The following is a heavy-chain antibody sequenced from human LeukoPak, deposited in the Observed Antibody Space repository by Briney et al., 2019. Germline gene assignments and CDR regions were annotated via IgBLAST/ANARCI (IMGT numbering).Heavy chain of an antibody. CDR2: IKQDGSEK. J-gene: IGHJ4*02. V-gene: IGHV3-7*01. CDR3: ARDDTVTTRVGFID. Sequence: GGSLRLSCAASGFTFSSYWMSWVRQVPGKGLEWVANIKQDGSEKYYVDSVKGRFTISRDNAKKSLYLLMNSLRAEDTAVYYCARDDTVTTRVGFIDWGQGTLVTVSS. D-gene: IGHD4-11*01. CDR1: GFTFSSYW.